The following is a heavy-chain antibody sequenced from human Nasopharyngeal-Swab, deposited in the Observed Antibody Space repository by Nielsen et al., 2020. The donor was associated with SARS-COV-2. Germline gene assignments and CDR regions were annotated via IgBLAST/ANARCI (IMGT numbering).Heavy chain of an antibody. V-gene: IGHV3-23*01. CDR2: ISGSGGST. Sequence: VRQAPGKGLEWVSAISGSGGSTYYAGSVKGRFTISRDNSKNTLYLQMNSLRAEDTAVYYCAKGSRGYCSGGSCYLYYFDYWGQGTLVTVSS. J-gene: IGHJ4*02. CDR3: AKGSRGYCSGGSCYLYYFDY. D-gene: IGHD2-15*01.